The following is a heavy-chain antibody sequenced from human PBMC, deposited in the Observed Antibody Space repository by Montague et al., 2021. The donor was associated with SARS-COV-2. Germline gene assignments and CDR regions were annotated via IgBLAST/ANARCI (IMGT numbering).Heavy chain of an antibody. CDR1: GFTFSSYS. CDR2: ISSSSSTI. V-gene: IGHV3-48*04. CDR3: AREVGSGIDP. Sequence: SLRLSCAASGFTFSSYSMNWVRQAPGKGLEWVSYISSSSSTIYYADSVKGRFTISRDNAKNSLYLQMNSLRAEDTAVYCCAREVGSGIDPWGQGTLVTVSS. J-gene: IGHJ5*02. D-gene: IGHD1-26*01.